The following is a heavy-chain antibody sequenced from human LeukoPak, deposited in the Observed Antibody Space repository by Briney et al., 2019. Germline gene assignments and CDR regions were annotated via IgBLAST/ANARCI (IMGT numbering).Heavy chain of an antibody. CDR2: ITGSGGRT. J-gene: IGHJ4*02. Sequence: GGSLRLSCAASGFTFSSYAMSWVRQAPGKGLEWVSAITGSGGRTNFAESVKGRFTISRDNSKNTLYLQMNSLRAEDTALYYCAKDLGRLIWTFDYWGKGTLVTVSS. V-gene: IGHV3-23*01. D-gene: IGHD3/OR15-3a*01. CDR3: AKDLGRLIWTFDY. CDR1: GFTFSSYA.